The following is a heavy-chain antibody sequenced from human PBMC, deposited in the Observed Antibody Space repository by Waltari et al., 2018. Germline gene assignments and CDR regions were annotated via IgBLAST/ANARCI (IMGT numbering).Heavy chain of an antibody. CDR3: AKDRTPGIAAAGSYFDY. D-gene: IGHD6-13*01. CDR2: ISWNSGSI. J-gene: IGHJ4*02. Sequence: EVQLVESGGGLVQPGRSLRLSCAASGFTFDDYAMHWVRQAPGKGLEWVSGISWNSGSIGYADSVKGRFTISRDNAKNSLYLQMNSLRAEDMALYYCAKDRTPGIAAAGSYFDYWGQGTLVTVSS. CDR1: GFTFDDYA. V-gene: IGHV3-9*03.